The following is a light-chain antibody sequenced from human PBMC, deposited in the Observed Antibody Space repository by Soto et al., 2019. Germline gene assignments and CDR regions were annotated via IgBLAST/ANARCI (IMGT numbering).Light chain of an antibody. V-gene: IGLV2-11*01. J-gene: IGLJ3*02. CDR2: DIT. Sequence: QSALTQPRSVSGAPGQSVTISCAGTSSDVGAYNLVSWYQQHPGNAPKLIIYDITRQSSGLPDRFSGSKSGTAAPLTIAGLQADDEADYCCCSYAGRCTLVFGGGSKVTVL. CDR3: CSYAGRCTLV. CDR1: SSDVGAYNL.